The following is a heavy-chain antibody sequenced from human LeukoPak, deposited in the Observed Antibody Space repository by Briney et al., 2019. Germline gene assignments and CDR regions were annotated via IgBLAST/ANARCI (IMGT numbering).Heavy chain of an antibody. J-gene: IGHJ6*04. CDR3: ARDRTQLERWGYYYYGMDV. D-gene: IGHD1-1*01. V-gene: IGHV1-69*13. CDR1: GGTFSSYA. CDR2: IIPIFGTA. Sequence: GASVKVSCKASGGTFSSYAISWVRQAPGQGLEWMGGIIPIFGTANYAQKFQGRVTITADESTSTAYMELSSLRSEDTAVYYCARDRTQLERWGYYYYGMDVWGKGTTVTVSS.